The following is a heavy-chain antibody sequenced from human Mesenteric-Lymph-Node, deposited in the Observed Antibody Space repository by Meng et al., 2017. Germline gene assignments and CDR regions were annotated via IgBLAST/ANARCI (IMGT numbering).Heavy chain of an antibody. D-gene: IGHD1-7*01. J-gene: IGHJ4*02. V-gene: IGHV3-30-3*01. CDR1: GFTFNGYG. CDR3: TRGHLFNWNFIDI. Sequence: VQLVESGGGVVQLGKSLTLPCAGSGFTFNGYGLHWGRQAPGKGLEWVAVISHDGIKNYYADSVKGRFTISRDNSRNTVSLQMDSLRVEDTAMYYCTRGHLFNWNFIDIWGQGTLVTVSS. CDR2: ISHDGIKN.